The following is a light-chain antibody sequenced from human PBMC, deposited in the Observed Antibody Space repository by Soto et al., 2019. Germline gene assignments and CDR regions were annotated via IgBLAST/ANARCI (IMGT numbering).Light chain of an antibody. CDR2: EVS. Sequence: QSVLTQPPSASGSPGQSVTISCTGTSSYIGGYNYVSWYQQHPGKAPKLMIYEVSKRPSGVPDRFSGSKSGNTASLTVSGLQAEDXADYYCSSYAVSNSLGVFGGGTQLTVL. J-gene: IGLJ2*01. CDR1: SSYIGGYNY. CDR3: SSYAVSNSLGV. V-gene: IGLV2-8*01.